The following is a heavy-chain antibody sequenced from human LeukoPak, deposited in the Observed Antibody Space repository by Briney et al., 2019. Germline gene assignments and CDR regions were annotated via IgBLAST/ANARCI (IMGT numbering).Heavy chain of an antibody. CDR1: GFTFSSYA. J-gene: IGHJ5*02. V-gene: IGHV3-30-3*01. Sequence: PGGSLRLSCAASGFTFSSYAMHWVRQAPGKGLEWVAVISYDGSNKYYADSVKGRFTISRDNSKNTLYPQMNSLRAEDTAVYYCARSNWFDPWGQGTLVTVSS. CDR3: ARSNWFDP. CDR2: ISYDGSNK.